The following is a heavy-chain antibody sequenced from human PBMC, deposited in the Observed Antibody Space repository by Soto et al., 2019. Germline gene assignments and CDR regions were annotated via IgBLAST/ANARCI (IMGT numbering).Heavy chain of an antibody. J-gene: IGHJ3*02. Sequence: QVQLVESGGGVVQPGRSLRLSCAASGFTFSSYGMHWVRQAPGKGLECVAVISYDGSNKYYADSVKGRFTISRDNSKNKLYLQMNSLRAEDTAVYYCAKVDCGGDCYSFDAFDIWGQGTMVTVSS. CDR1: GFTFSSYG. V-gene: IGHV3-30*18. CDR3: AKVDCGGDCYSFDAFDI. D-gene: IGHD2-21*02. CDR2: ISYDGSNK.